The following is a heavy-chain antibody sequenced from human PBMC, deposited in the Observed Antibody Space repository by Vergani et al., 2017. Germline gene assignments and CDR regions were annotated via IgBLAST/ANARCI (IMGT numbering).Heavy chain of an antibody. CDR2: IIPIFGTA. J-gene: IGHJ4*02. Sequence: QVQLVQSGAEVKKPGSSVKVSCKASGGTFSSYAISWVRQAPGQGLEWMGGIIPIFGTANYAQKFQCRVTITADESTSTAYMELSILRSEDTAVYYCARVVHLLPTVTMGYFDYWGQGTLVTVSS. V-gene: IGHV1-69*01. CDR1: GGTFSSYA. CDR3: ARVVHLLPTVTMGYFDY. D-gene: IGHD4-17*01.